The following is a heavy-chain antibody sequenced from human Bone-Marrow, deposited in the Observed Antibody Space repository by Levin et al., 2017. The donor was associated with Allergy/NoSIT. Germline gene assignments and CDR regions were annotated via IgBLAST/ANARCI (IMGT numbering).Heavy chain of an antibody. D-gene: IGHD6-6*01. CDR1: GFTFSSYS. Sequence: GESLKISCSASGFTFSSYSMNWVRQAPGKGLEWVSCLSSSIQYVYYADSVKGRFTISRDNAKNTLYLQLNGLRAEDTAVYYCARVAYTSSSDPLDYWGQGTLVTVSS. CDR3: ARVAYTSSSDPLDY. J-gene: IGHJ4*02. CDR2: LSSSIQYV. V-gene: IGHV3-21*01.